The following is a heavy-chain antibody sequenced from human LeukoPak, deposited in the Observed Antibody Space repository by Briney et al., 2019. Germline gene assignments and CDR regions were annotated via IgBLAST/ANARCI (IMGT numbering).Heavy chain of an antibody. CDR1: GFTLNDYY. CDR3: ATDGAGFDT. V-gene: IGHV3-11*01. J-gene: IGHJ5*02. CDR2: INIGGTNT. Sequence: GGSLRLSCAASGFTLNDYYMSWIRQAPGKGLEWLSYINIGGTNTHYADSVKGRFTISRDNAEKSLYLEMNNLRAEDTAVYYCATDGAGFDTWGQGVLVTVSS.